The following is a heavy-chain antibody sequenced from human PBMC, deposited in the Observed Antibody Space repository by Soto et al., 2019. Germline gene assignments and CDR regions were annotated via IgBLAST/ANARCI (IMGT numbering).Heavy chain of an antibody. D-gene: IGHD6-13*01. Sequence: PSETLSLTCAVYGGSFSDYYWSWIRQPPGKGLEWIGEINHSGSTNYNSSLKSRVSISVDTSKNQFSLKVTSVTAADTAVYYCAGGLAGRSSTWYDYWGQGTLVT. CDR1: GGSFSDYY. CDR2: INHSGST. J-gene: IGHJ4*02. V-gene: IGHV4-34*01. CDR3: AGGLAGRSSTWYDY.